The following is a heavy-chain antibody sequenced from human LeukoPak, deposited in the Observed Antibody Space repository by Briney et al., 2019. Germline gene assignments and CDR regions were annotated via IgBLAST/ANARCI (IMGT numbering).Heavy chain of an antibody. V-gene: IGHV4-59*08. J-gene: IGHJ4*02. Sequence: SETLSLTCTVSGGSISSYYWSLIRQPPGKGLEWIGYIYYSGSTNYNPSLKSRVTISVDTSKNQFSLKLSSVTAADTAVYYCARHYSDSSGYYQYYFDYWGQGTLVTVSS. CDR1: GGSISSYY. CDR3: ARHYSDSSGYYQYYFDY. D-gene: IGHD3-22*01. CDR2: IYYSGST.